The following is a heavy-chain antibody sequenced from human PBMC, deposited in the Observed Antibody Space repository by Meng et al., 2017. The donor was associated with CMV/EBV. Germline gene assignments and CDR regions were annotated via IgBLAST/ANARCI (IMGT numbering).Heavy chain of an antibody. D-gene: IGHD1-26*01. J-gene: IGHJ6*02. V-gene: IGHV1-58*01. CDR1: GFTFISSS. CDR3: AAASSWDYYYYTAFDV. CDR2: IVVETGDT. Sequence: SVKVSCTASGFTFISSSVQWVRQARGQPLEWIGWIVVETGDTNYAQKFQERVTISSDMSTNTAHMDVSSLTSDDSAVYYCAAASSWDYYYYTAFDVWGQGTTVTVSS.